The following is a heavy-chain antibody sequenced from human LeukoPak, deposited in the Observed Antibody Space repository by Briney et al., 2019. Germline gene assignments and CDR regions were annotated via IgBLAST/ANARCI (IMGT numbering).Heavy chain of an antibody. CDR3: ARWLGGHYSGSLCGGEGYYYYGMDV. J-gene: IGHJ6*02. CDR2: ISSSSSNI. Sequence: GGSLRLSCAASGFTFSSNSMNWVRQAPGKGLEWVSSISSSSSNIYYADSVKGRFTISRDNTKNSLYLQMNTLRAEDTAVYYCARWLGGHYSGSLCGGEGYYYYGMDVWGQGTTVTVSS. V-gene: IGHV3-21*01. CDR1: GFTFSSNS. D-gene: IGHD1-26*01.